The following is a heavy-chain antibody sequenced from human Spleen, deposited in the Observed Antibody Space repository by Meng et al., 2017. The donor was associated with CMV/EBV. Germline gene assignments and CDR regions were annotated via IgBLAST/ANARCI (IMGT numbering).Heavy chain of an antibody. Sequence: GGSLRLSCTASGFSFSDYYMSWIRQAPGKGLEWVAYISNSDHSDSTKNYVDSVRGRFTISRDNAKKSLFLQMNSLRAEDTAVYYCARLQRIGVGKFGGQGTLVTVSS. V-gene: IGHV3-11*04. CDR2: ISNSDHSDSTK. CDR1: GFSFSDYY. J-gene: IGHJ4*02. CDR3: ARLQRIGVGKF. D-gene: IGHD2-8*01.